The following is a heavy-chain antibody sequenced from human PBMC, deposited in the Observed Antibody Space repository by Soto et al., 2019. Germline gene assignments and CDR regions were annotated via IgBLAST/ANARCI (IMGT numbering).Heavy chain of an antibody. Sequence: GASVKVSCKASGNTVPNYAIHWVRQAPGQRLEWMGWINGGNGNTYYSEHFQGRVTFTRDTSAGTVSLQLNSVTPDDTAVYYCVRLIGNSWLDSWGQGTLVTVSS. V-gene: IGHV1-3*01. CDR3: VRLIGNSWLDS. D-gene: IGHD2-8*01. J-gene: IGHJ5*01. CDR2: INGGNGNT. CDR1: GNTVPNYA.